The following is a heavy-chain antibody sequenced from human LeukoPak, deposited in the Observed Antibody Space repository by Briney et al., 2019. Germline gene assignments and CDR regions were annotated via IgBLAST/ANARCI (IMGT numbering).Heavy chain of an antibody. J-gene: IGHJ4*02. Sequence: PGGSLRLSCAASGFTVSNNYMSWVRQAPGKGLEWVSVIYRGGSTYYADSVKGRFTISRDNSKNTLYLQMNSLRAEDTAVYYCAKPYYGSGSYYGFNYYAFDYWGQGTLVTVSS. CDR2: IYRGGST. D-gene: IGHD3-10*01. V-gene: IGHV3-66*04. CDR1: GFTVSNNY. CDR3: AKPYYGSGSYYGFNYYAFDY.